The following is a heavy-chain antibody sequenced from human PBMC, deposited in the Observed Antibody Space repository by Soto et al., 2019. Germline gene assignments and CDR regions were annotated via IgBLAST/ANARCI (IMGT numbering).Heavy chain of an antibody. CDR1: GFTLRNYG. CDR2: ISYDGSKK. V-gene: IGHV3-30-3*01. J-gene: IGHJ4*02. Sequence: GGSLRLSCAASGFTLRNYGMHWVRQAPGKGLEWVATISYDGSKKDYADSVKGRFTISRDNSKNALYLQMNNLRVEDTAVYYCARLHYDSSGYFHYWGQGTLVTVSS. CDR3: ARLHYDSSGYFHY. D-gene: IGHD3-22*01.